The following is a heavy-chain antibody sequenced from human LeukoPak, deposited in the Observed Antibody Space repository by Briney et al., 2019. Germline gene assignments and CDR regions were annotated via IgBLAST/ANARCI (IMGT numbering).Heavy chain of an antibody. V-gene: IGHV4-39*01. D-gene: IGHD2-2*01. CDR3: ASPYCSSTSCSSGGWDNWFDP. CDR2: IYYSGTT. Sequence: SETLSLTCIVSGDSVSSSRYYWGWIRQPPGRGLEWIGSIYYSGTTFYNPSLKSRVTISVDTSKNQFSLKLSSVTAADTAVYYCASPYCSSTSCSSGGWDNWFDPWGQGTLVTVSS. J-gene: IGHJ5*02. CDR1: GDSVSSSRYY.